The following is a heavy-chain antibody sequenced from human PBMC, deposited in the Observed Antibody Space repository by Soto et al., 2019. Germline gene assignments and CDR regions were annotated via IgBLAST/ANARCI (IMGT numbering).Heavy chain of an antibody. J-gene: IGHJ5*02. D-gene: IGHD3-10*01. Sequence: SETLSLTCAVYGGSFSCYYWSWIRQPPGKGLEWIGEINHSGSTNYNPSLKSRVTISVDTSKNQFSLKLSSVTAADTAVYYCARGSNVLLWFGESPHWFDPGAREPWSPS. V-gene: IGHV4-34*01. CDR1: GGSFSCYY. CDR2: INHSGST. CDR3: ARGSNVLLWFGESPHWFDP.